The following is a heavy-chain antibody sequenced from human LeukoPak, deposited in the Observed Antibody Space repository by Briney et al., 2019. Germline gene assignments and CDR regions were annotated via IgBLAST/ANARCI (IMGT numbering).Heavy chain of an antibody. D-gene: IGHD2-2*01. CDR1: GDSISSSSYY. CDR2: IYYSGST. V-gene: IGHV4-39*07. CDR3: AREASTSPVWFDP. J-gene: IGHJ5*02. Sequence: SETLSLICTVSGDSISSSSYYWGWIRQPLGKGLEWIGSIYYSGSTYYNPSLKSRVTISVDTSKNQFSLKLSSVTAADTAVYYCAREASTSPVWFDPWGQGTLVTVSS.